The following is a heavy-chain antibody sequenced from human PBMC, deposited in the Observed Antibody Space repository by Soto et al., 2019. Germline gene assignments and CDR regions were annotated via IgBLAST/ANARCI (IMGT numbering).Heavy chain of an antibody. CDR1: GFTFSSYG. CDR2: IWYDGSNK. V-gene: IGHV3-33*01. Sequence: QVQLVESGGGVVPPGRSLRLSCAASGFTFSSYGMHWVRQAPGKGLEWVAVIWYDGSNKYYADSVKGRFTISRDNSKNTLYLQMNSLRAEDTAVYYCARGRGNDAFDIWGQGTMVTVSS. J-gene: IGHJ3*02. D-gene: IGHD1-26*01. CDR3: ARGRGNDAFDI.